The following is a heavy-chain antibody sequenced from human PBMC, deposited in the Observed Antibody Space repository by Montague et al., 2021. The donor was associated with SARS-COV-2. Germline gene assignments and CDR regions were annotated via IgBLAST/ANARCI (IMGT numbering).Heavy chain of an antibody. D-gene: IGHD3-9*01. Sequence: SETLSLTCTVSGGSITTFPYNWGLIRRPPGKGQEWIATISYSGTTYYTPSLQSGATLSIDMSTNQFSLRLTSVTAADTAVYFCARHPTGYPNWFDSWGQGTSVIVSS. CDR2: ISYSGTT. V-gene: IGHV4-39*01. CDR1: GGSITTFPYN. CDR3: ARHPTGYPNWFDS. J-gene: IGHJ5*01.